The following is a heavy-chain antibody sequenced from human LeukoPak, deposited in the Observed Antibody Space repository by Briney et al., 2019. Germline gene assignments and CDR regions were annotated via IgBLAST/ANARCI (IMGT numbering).Heavy chain of an antibody. CDR1: GGSISSYY. CDR2: LYYGGST. CDR3: ARAGGYDFWSGYYPFDY. Sequence: SETLSLTCTVSGGSISSYYWSWIRQPPGKGLEWIGYLYYGGSTNYNPSLRSRVTISVDTSKNQFSLKLSSVTAADTAVYYCARAGGYDFWSGYYPFDYWGQGTLVTVSS. J-gene: IGHJ4*02. V-gene: IGHV4-59*08. D-gene: IGHD3-3*01.